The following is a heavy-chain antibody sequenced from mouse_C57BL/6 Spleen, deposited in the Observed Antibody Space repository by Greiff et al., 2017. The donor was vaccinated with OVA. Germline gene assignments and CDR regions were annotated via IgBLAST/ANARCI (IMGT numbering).Heavy chain of an antibody. CDR2: ISSGGSYT. CDR1: GFTFSSYG. CDR3: ARRDDYGPWFAY. J-gene: IGHJ3*01. V-gene: IGHV5-6*01. Sequence: VQLQQSGGDLVKPGGSLKLSCAASGFTFSSYGMSWVRQTPDKRLEWVATISSGGSYTYYPDSVKGRFTISRDNAKNTLYLQMSSLKSEDTAMYYCARRDDYGPWFAYWGQGTLVTVSA. D-gene: IGHD2-4*01.